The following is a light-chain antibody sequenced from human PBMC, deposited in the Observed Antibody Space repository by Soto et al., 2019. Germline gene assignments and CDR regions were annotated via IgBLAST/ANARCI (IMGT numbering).Light chain of an antibody. CDR2: DAS. J-gene: IGKJ5*01. CDR1: QSVISY. Sequence: EIVLTQSPATLSLSPGERATLSCRASQSVISYLAWYQQKPGQAPRLLIYDASNRATGIPARFSGSGSGTHFTITISSLAPEDFAIDYCQQRFNWPPITFGQGTRLEIK. CDR3: QQRFNWPPIT. V-gene: IGKV3-11*01.